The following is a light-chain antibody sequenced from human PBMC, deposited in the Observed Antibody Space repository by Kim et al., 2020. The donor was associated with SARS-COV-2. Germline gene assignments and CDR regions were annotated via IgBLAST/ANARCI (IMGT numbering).Light chain of an antibody. CDR2: QDS. CDR1: KLGEKY. Sequence: SYELTQPPSVSVSPGQTATITCSGDKLGEKYACWYQQRPGQSPMLVISQDSKRPSGIPERFSGSNSGSTATLTISGTQAMDEADYYCQAWDSSTVVFGGGTQLTVL. J-gene: IGLJ2*01. CDR3: QAWDSSTVV. V-gene: IGLV3-1*01.